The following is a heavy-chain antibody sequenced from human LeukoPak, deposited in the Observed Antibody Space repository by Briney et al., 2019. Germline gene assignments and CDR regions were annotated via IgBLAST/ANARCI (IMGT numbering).Heavy chain of an antibody. CDR3: ARDGPLLRYFDWLPVEYYYGMDV. V-gene: IGHV1-18*01. D-gene: IGHD3-9*01. CDR2: VSAYNGNT. J-gene: IGHJ6*02. CDR1: GYTFTSYA. Sequence: ASVKVSCKASGYTFTSYAMSWVRQAPGQGLEWMGWVSAYNGNTNYAQKLQGRVTMTTDTSTSTAYMELRSLRSDDTAVYSCARDGPLLRYFDWLPVEYYYGMDVWGQGTTVTVSS.